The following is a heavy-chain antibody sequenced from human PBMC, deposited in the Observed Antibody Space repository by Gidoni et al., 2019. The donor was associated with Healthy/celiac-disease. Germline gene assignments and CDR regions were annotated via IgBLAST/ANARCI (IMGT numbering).Heavy chain of an antibody. Sequence: EVQLVESGGVVVQPGGSLRLSCAASGFTFVDYTMHWVRQAPGKGLEWVSLISWDGGSTYYADSVKGRFTISRDNSKNSLYLQMNSLRTEDTALYYCAKGDYGSGSYSAFDYWGQGTLVTVSS. V-gene: IGHV3-43*01. CDR1: GFTFVDYT. CDR2: ISWDGGST. CDR3: AKGDYGSGSYSAFDY. D-gene: IGHD3-10*01. J-gene: IGHJ4*02.